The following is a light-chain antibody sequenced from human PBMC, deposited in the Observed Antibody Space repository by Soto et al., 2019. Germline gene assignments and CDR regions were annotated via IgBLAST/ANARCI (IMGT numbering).Light chain of an antibody. J-gene: IGLJ1*01. CDR3: CSYAGMDTYV. CDR2: DVS. Sequence: QSVLTQPRSVSGSPGQSVTIPCTGTSSDVGGYNSVSWFQQHPGKAPKLMIYDVSKRPSGVPDRFSGSKSDNTASLTISGLQADDEADYYCCSYAGMDTYVFGTGTKVTVL. V-gene: IGLV2-11*01. CDR1: SSDVGGYNS.